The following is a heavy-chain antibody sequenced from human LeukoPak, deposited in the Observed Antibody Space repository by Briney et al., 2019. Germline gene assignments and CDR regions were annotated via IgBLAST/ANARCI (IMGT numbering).Heavy chain of an antibody. D-gene: IGHD3-10*01. CDR2: ISGSGGST. J-gene: IGHJ1*01. CDR1: GFTFSSYA. Sequence: GGSLRLSCAASGFTFSSYAMSWVRQAPGKGLEWVSAISGSGGSTYYADSVKGRFTISRDNSKNTLYLQMNSLRAEDTAVYYCAKKSAYYYGSGTLHWGQGTLVTVSS. V-gene: IGHV3-23*01. CDR3: AKKSAYYYGSGTLH.